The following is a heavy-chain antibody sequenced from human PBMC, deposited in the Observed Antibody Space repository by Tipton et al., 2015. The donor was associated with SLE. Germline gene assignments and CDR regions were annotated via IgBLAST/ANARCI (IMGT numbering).Heavy chain of an antibody. Sequence: PGLVKPSETLSLTCAVSGYSISSGYYWGWIRQPPGKGLEWIGSIYHSGSTYYNPSLKSRVTISVDTSKNQFSLKLSSVTAADTAVYYCAGGEGDSSGLYWVFDYWGQGTLVTVSS. CDR2: IYHSGST. D-gene: IGHD3-22*01. V-gene: IGHV4-38-2*01. J-gene: IGHJ4*02. CDR1: GYSISSGYY. CDR3: AGGEGDSSGLYWVFDY.